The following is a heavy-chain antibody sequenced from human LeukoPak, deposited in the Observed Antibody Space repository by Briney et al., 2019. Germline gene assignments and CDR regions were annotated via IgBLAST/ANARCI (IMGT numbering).Heavy chain of an antibody. CDR1: GFNFSNYG. CDR2: ISYDGSYK. D-gene: IGHD6-19*01. V-gene: IGHV3-30*18. CDR3: AKGLAVAGH. Sequence: GGSLRLSCAASGFNFSNYGMHWVRQAPGKGLEWVAVISYDGSYKYYADSVKGRFTISRDNSRNTLLLQMNSLRAEDTALYYCAKGLAVAGHWGQGTLVTVSS. J-gene: IGHJ4*02.